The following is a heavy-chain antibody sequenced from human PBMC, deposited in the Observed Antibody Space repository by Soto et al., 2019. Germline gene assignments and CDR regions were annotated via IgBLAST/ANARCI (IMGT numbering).Heavy chain of an antibody. CDR2: ISAYNGNT. D-gene: IGHD3-10*01. CDR1: GYTFTSYG. Sequence: QVQLVQSGAEVKKPGASVTVSCKASGYTFTSYGISWVRPAPGQGLEWMGWISAYNGNTNYAQKLQGRVTMTTDTSTSTAYMELRSLRSDDTAVYYWARDRRENTMVRGVIPRFDYWGQGTLVTVSS. V-gene: IGHV1-18*01. CDR3: ARDRRENTMVRGVIPRFDY. J-gene: IGHJ4*02.